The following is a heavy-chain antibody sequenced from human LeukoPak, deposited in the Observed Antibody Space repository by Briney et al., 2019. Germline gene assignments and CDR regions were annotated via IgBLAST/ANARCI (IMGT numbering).Heavy chain of an antibody. CDR3: ARVVQYGYFDY. J-gene: IGHJ4*02. D-gene: IGHD2-8*01. CDR1: GYTFTSYG. Sequence: SVKVSCKASGYTFTSYGISWVRQAPGQGLEWMGGIIPIFGTANYAQKFQGRVTITADKSTSTAYMELSSLRSEDTAVYYCARVVQYGYFDYWGQGTLVTVSS. CDR2: IIPIFGTA. V-gene: IGHV1-69*06.